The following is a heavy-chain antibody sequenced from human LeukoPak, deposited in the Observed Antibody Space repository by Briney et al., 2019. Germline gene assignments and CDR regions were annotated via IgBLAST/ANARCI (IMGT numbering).Heavy chain of an antibody. CDR2: IIPIFGTA. Sequence: ASVKVSCKAPGGTFSSYAISWVRQAPGQGLEWMGGIIPIFGTANYAQKFQGRVTITADKSTSTAYMELSSLRSEDTAVYYCARDSDPYSGYLNFDYWGQGTLVTVSS. V-gene: IGHV1-69*06. D-gene: IGHD5-12*01. J-gene: IGHJ4*02. CDR1: GGTFSSYA. CDR3: ARDSDPYSGYLNFDY.